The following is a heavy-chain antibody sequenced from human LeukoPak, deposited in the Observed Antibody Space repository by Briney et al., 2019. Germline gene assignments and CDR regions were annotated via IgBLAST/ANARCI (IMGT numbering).Heavy chain of an antibody. V-gene: IGHV3-9*03. CDR2: ISWNSGRI. CDR1: GFTFDDFA. J-gene: IGHJ4*02. D-gene: IGHD6-6*01. Sequence: PGGSLRLSCAASGFTFDDFAMHWVRQAPGKGLEWVSGISWNSGRIGYVDSVKGRFTISRDNAKNSLYLQMNSLRTEDMALYYCVKDKSSSSSIFDYWGQGTLVTVSS. CDR3: VKDKSSSSSIFDY.